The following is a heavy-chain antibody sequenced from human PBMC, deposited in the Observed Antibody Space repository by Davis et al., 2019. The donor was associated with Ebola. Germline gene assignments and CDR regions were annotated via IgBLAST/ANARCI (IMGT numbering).Heavy chain of an antibody. Sequence: SETLSLTCTVSSGSINTYAWSWIRQPPGKGLEWIGYVYYSGSTNYNPSLKSRVTISIDTSKNQFYLKLTSVTAADTAVYYCARVGDFYDSSGYSQHFDSWGQGSLVTVSS. V-gene: IGHV4-59*01. CDR2: VYYSGST. CDR1: SGSINTYA. D-gene: IGHD3-22*01. CDR3: ARVGDFYDSSGYSQHFDS. J-gene: IGHJ4*02.